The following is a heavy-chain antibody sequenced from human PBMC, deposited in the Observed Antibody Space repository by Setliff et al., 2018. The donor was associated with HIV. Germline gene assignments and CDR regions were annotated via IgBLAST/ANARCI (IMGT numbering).Heavy chain of an antibody. CDR1: GYTLTNYG. Sequence: ASVKVSCKASGYTLTNYGISWVRQAPGQGLEWMGWISADNGYTNYPQKLQGRVTMTTGTSTSTAYMALRSLRSDDTAVYYCARVIDYGVLYWSYYMDVWGKGTTVTVSS. J-gene: IGHJ6*03. V-gene: IGHV1-18*01. CDR2: ISADNGYT. CDR3: ARVIDYGVLYWSYYMDV. D-gene: IGHD4-17*01.